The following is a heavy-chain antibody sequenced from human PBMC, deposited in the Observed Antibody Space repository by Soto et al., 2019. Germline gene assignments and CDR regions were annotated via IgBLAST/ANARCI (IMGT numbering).Heavy chain of an antibody. V-gene: IGHV4-59*01. J-gene: IGHJ6*03. CDR1: GGSISSYY. Sequence: SETLSLTCTVSGGSISSYYWSWIRQPPGKGLEWIGYIYYSGSTNYNPSLKSRVTISVDTSKNQFSLKLSSVTAADTAVYYCARGGSGWAWYYMDVWGKGTTVTVSS. CDR2: IYYSGST. CDR3: ARGGSGWAWYYMDV. D-gene: IGHD6-19*01.